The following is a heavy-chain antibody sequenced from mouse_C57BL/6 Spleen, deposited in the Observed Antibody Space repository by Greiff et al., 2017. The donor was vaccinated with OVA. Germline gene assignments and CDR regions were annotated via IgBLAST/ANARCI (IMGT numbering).Heavy chain of an antibody. D-gene: IGHD3-2*02. Sequence: EVQLQQSGPELVKPGASVKISCKASGYTFTDYYMNWVKQSHGKSLEWIGDINPNNGGTSYNQKFKGKATLTVDKSSSTAYMELRSLTSEDSAVYYCARLQTAQATPDAMDYWGQGTSVTVSS. CDR1: GYTFTDYY. CDR3: ARLQTAQATPDAMDY. J-gene: IGHJ4*01. CDR2: INPNNGGT. V-gene: IGHV1-26*01.